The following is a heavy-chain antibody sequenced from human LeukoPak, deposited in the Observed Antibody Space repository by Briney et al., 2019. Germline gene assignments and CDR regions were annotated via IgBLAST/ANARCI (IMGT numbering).Heavy chain of an antibody. CDR3: ARRGATMVRGLRAFDI. J-gene: IGHJ3*02. D-gene: IGHD3-10*01. Sequence: SETLSLTCAVYGGSFSGYYWSWIRQPPGKGLEWIGEINHSGSTNYNPSLKSRVTISVDTSKNQFSLKLSSVTAADTAVYYCARRGATMVRGLRAFDIWGQGTMVTVSS. CDR1: GGSFSGYY. CDR2: INHSGST. V-gene: IGHV4-34*01.